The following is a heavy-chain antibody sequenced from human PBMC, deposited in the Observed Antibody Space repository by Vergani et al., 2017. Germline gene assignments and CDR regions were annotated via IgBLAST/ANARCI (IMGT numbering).Heavy chain of an antibody. Sequence: QVQLQESGPGLVKPSETLSLTCTVSGGSISSYYWSWIRQPPGKGLEWIGEINHSGSTNYNPSLKSRVTISVDTSKNQFSLKLSSVTAADTAVYYCARGFSWIQLWRSESPGYWFDPWGQGTLVTVSS. D-gene: IGHD5-18*01. CDR1: GGSISSYY. V-gene: IGHV4-59*12. CDR2: INHSGST. J-gene: IGHJ5*02. CDR3: ARGFSWIQLWRSESPGYWFDP.